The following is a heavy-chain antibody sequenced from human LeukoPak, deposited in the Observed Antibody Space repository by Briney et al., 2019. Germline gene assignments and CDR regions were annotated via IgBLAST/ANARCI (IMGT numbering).Heavy chain of an antibody. D-gene: IGHD3-9*01. CDR3: ASVSTFYDILTGYYPYYFDY. J-gene: IGHJ4*02. CDR1: GGSISSSSYS. CDR2: IYYSGNT. V-gene: IGHV4-39*07. Sequence: PSETLSLTCTVSGGSISSSSYSWGWIRQPPGKGLERIGSIYYSGNTYYNPSLKSRVTISVDTSKNQFSLKLSSVTAAGTAVYYCASVSTFYDILTGYYPYYFDYWGQGTLVTVSS.